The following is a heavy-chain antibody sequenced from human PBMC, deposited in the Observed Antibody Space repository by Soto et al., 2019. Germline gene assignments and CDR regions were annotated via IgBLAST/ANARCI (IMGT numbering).Heavy chain of an antibody. J-gene: IGHJ4*02. Sequence: GGLLGLSGGVSGGSFSGYGVHGISQGTGKGLEWVAVISYDGINEYYADSVKGRFNISRDNSKNTLYLQLNSLRAEDTAVYYCARLGYCSGGSCPPFDFWGQGTLVTLSS. D-gene: IGHD2-15*01. CDR1: GGSFSGYG. CDR2: ISYDGINE. V-gene: IGHV3-30*03. CDR3: ARLGYCSGGSCPPFDF.